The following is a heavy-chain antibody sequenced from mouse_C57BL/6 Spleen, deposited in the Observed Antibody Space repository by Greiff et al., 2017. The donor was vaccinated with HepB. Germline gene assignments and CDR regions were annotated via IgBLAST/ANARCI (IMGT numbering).Heavy chain of an antibody. CDR3: ATRVSYGYVGLAY. J-gene: IGHJ3*01. Sequence: VQLQQSGAELAKPGASVKLSCKASGYTFTSYWMHWVKQRPGQGLEWIGYINPSSGYTKYNQKFKDKATLTADKSSSTAYMQLSSLTSEDSAVYYGATRVSYGYVGLAYWGQGTLVTVSA. CDR1: GYTFTSYW. V-gene: IGHV1-7*01. CDR2: INPSSGYT. D-gene: IGHD2-2*01.